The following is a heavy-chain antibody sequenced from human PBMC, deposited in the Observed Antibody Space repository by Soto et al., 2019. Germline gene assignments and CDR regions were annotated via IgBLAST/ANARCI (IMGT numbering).Heavy chain of an antibody. CDR3: ARDSITIFGVVTNSIDY. Sequence: GGSLRLSCAAFGFTFSSFSMNWVRQAPGKGLEWVSSISSSSSYIYYADSVKGRFTISRDNAKNSLYLQMNSLRAEDTAVYYCARDSITIFGVVTNSIDYWGQGTLVTVSS. V-gene: IGHV3-21*01. CDR1: GFTFSSFS. CDR2: ISSSSSYI. J-gene: IGHJ4*02. D-gene: IGHD3-3*01.